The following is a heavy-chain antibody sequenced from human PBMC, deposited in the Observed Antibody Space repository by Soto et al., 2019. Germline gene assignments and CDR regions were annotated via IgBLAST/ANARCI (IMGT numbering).Heavy chain of an antibody. D-gene: IGHD2-2*01. CDR1: GXRLTSSA. J-gene: IGHJ6*02. CDR2: ILVGSCNT. CDR3: AADVICSSTSCDTSNYYYGMDV. V-gene: IGHV1-58*02. Sequence: GISAEVXXXAXGXRLTSSAMGWVRKKXXXGIEXXXWILVGSCNTNYAQKLQERVTITRDMSTSTAYMELSSLRSEDTAVYYCAADVICSSTSCDTSNYYYGMDVWGQGTTVTVSS.